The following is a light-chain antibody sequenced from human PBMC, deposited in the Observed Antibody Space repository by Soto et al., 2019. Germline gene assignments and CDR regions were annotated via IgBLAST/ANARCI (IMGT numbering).Light chain of an antibody. V-gene: IGKV3-20*01. J-gene: IGKJ1*01. CDR1: QSFGTNY. Sequence: ELVLTQSPGTLSLSPGERVTLSCRASQSFGTNYLAWYLQKPGQAPRLLIYATSSRATGIPDGFSGSGSGTDFTRSISRREPEDLAGYYCQKYATTPWTLGQGTKGE. CDR3: QKYATTPWT. CDR2: ATS.